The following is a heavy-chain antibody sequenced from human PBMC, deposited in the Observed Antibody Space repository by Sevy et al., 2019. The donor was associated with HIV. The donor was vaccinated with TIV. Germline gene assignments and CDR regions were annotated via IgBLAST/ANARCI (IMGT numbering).Heavy chain of an antibody. CDR3: ARGDYYDRSGFYIDAFDV. Sequence: GGSLRLSCAASGFTFSRYWMSWVRQAPGKGLEWVGNVKEDGSENYYGDSVKGRFTISRDNAKNSLFLQMKSLRAEDTAVYYCARGDYYDRSGFYIDAFDVWSQGTMVTVSS. J-gene: IGHJ3*01. V-gene: IGHV3-7*04. CDR1: GFTFSRYW. CDR2: VKEDGSEN. D-gene: IGHD3-22*01.